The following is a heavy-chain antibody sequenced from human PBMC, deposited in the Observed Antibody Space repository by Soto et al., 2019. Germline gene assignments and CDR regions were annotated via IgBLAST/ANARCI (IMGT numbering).Heavy chain of an antibody. CDR3: ARDGGSGIDS. V-gene: IGHV3-7*03. CDR2: IKYDGSEI. Sequence: GGSLRLSCVASGFTFGSFWMTWVRQAPGKGLEWVANIKYDGSEIYFVDSVKGRFTISRDNPKNSLYLQMNSLRAEDTAVYYCARDGGSGIDSWGQGTLVTVSS. CDR1: GFTFGSFW. D-gene: IGHD6-19*01. J-gene: IGHJ4*02.